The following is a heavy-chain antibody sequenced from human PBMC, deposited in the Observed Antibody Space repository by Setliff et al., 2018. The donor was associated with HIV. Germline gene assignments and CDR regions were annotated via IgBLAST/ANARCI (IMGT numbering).Heavy chain of an antibody. D-gene: IGHD3-10*01. Sequence: SETLSLTCSVSYSSLTSNKFYWGWIRQPPGRGLEWIGNIYYTGTTYYNSSLKSRVRISVDTSTNQFSLNVTSVTAADTAVYYCARGNYYNMWADPFDYWGQGTLVTVSS. J-gene: IGHJ4*02. V-gene: IGHV4-39*07. CDR3: ARGNYYNMWADPFDY. CDR2: IYYTGTT. CDR1: YSSLTSNKFY.